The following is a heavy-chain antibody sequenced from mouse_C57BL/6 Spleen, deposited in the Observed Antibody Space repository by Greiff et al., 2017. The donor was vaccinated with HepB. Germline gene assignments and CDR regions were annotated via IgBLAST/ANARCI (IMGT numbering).Heavy chain of an antibody. V-gene: IGHV5-4*01. CDR1: GFTFSSYA. CDR3: ARGESAFAY. J-gene: IGHJ3*01. Sequence: DVQLVESGGGLVKPGGSLKLSCAASGFTFSSYAMSWVRQTPEKRLEWVGTISDGGSYTYYPDNVKGRVTISRDNAKNNLYLQMSHLKSEDTAMYYCARGESAFAYWGQGTLVTVSA. CDR2: ISDGGSYT.